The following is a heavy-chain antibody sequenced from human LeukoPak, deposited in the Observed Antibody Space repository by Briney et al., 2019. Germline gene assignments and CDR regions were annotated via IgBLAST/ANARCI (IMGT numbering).Heavy chain of an antibody. CDR2: IYYSGST. V-gene: IGHV4-59*08. CDR3: ARGGGYHDYFDY. CDR1: GGSISSYY. J-gene: IGHJ4*02. D-gene: IGHD5-12*01. Sequence: SETLSLTCTVSGGSISSYYWSWIRQPPGKGLEWIGYIYYSGSTNYNPSLKSRVTISVDTSKNQFSLKLSSVTAADTAVYYCARGGGYHDYFDYSGQGTLVTVSS.